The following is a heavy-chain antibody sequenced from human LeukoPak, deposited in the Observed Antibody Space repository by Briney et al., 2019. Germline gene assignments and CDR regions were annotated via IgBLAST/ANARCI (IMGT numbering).Heavy chain of an antibody. D-gene: IGHD3-16*01. CDR2: INPYSGGT. Sequence: GASVKVSCKTSGYSFTDYYMHWVRQAPGQGLEWMGWINPYSGGTRSAQKFQGRVTMTRDTSISTVYMEVSWLTSDDTAIYYCARADRLHGGPYLIGPWGQGTLVTVSS. CDR1: GYSFTDYY. V-gene: IGHV1-2*02. CDR3: ARADRLHGGPYLIGP. J-gene: IGHJ5*02.